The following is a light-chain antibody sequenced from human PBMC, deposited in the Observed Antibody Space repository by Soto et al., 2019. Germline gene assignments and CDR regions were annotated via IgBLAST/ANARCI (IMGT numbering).Light chain of an antibody. J-gene: IGKJ5*01. CDR1: QSVNSN. CDR3: QQYSKWPIT. V-gene: IGKV3-15*01. Sequence: IVMTQSPDSLSVSPGESATLSCRASQSVNSNYLAWYQQHPGQPPRLLIYGISTRATGIPARFSGSGSGTEFSLTISSLQSEDFAVYYCQQYSKWPITFGQGTRLEIK. CDR2: GIS.